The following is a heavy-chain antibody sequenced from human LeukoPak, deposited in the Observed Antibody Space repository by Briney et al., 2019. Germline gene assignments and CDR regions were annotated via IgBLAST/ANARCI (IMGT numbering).Heavy chain of an antibody. D-gene: IGHD2-2*01. CDR2: ISAYNGNT. V-gene: IGHV1-18*01. CDR3: ARDGVVPAAIANTEFDY. J-gene: IGHJ4*02. Sequence: ASVKVPCKASGYTFTSYGIGWVRQAPGQGLEWMGWISAYNGNTNYAQKLQGRVTMTTDTSTSTAYMELRSLRSDDTAVYYCARDGVVPAAIANTEFDYWGQGTLVTVSS. CDR1: GYTFTSYG.